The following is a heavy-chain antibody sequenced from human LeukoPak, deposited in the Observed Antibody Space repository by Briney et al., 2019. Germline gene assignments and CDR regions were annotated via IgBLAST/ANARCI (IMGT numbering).Heavy chain of an antibody. J-gene: IGHJ4*02. CDR3: ATSNIVVVPAAIEDY. D-gene: IGHD2-2*01. V-gene: IGHV3-23*01. CDR1: GFTFSSYA. CDR2: ISGSDGST. Sequence: GGSLRLSCAASGFTFSSYAMSWVRQAPGKGLEWVSAISGSDGSTYYADSVKGRFTISRDNSKNTLYLQMNSLRAEDTAVYYCATSNIVVVPAAIEDYWGQGTLVTVSS.